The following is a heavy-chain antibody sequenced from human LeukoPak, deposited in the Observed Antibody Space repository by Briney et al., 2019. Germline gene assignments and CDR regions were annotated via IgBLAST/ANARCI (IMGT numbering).Heavy chain of an antibody. D-gene: IGHD2/OR15-2a*01. CDR1: GGSISSYY. CDR3: AREGSMALMDYYYYMDV. Sequence: SETLSLTCTVSGGSISSYYWSWIRQPAGKGLEWIGRIYTSGSTNYNPSLKSRVTMSVDTSKNRFSLKLSSVTAADTAVYYCAREGSMALMDYYYYMDVWGKGTTVTASS. CDR2: IYTSGST. V-gene: IGHV4-4*07. J-gene: IGHJ6*03.